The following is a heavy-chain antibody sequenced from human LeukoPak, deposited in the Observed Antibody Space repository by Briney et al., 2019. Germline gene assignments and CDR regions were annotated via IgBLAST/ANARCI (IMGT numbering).Heavy chain of an antibody. J-gene: IGHJ4*02. Sequence: SETLSLTCAVSGGSINSGGYSWSWIRQPPGKGLEWIGYIYHSGRTYYNPSLKSRVTISVDRSKNQFSLKLSSVTAADTAVYYCATLNGDYSYFDYWGQGTLVTISS. CDR2: IYHSGRT. CDR1: GGSINSGGYS. CDR3: ATLNGDYSYFDY. D-gene: IGHD4-17*01. V-gene: IGHV4-30-2*01.